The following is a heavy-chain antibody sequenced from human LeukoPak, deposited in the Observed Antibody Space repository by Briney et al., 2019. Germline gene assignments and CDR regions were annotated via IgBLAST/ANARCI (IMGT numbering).Heavy chain of an antibody. Sequence: SETLSLTCTVSGGSISSYYWSWIRQPAGKGLEWIGRIYTSGSTNYNPSLKSRVTMSVDTSKNQFSLKLSSVTAADTAVYYCAGSPLSGSSGWWFDPWGQGTLVTVSS. J-gene: IGHJ5*02. CDR1: GGSISSYY. V-gene: IGHV4-4*07. CDR3: AGSPLSGSSGWWFDP. CDR2: IYTSGST. D-gene: IGHD6-19*01.